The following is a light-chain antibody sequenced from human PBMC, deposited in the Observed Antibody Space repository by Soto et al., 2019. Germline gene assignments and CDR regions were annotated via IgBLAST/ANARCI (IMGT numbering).Light chain of an antibody. CDR3: SSYSAPSTLV. J-gene: IGLJ1*01. V-gene: IGLV2-8*01. CDR1: SRDLGAYNY. CDR2: DVN. Sequence: QSALTQPPSASGSRGQSGTISCTGTSRDLGAYNYVSWYQQHPGKAPKLIIYDVNKWPSGVPDRFSGSKTGNTVYLTVSGLQAEDEADYYCSSYSAPSTLVFGTGTKLTVL.